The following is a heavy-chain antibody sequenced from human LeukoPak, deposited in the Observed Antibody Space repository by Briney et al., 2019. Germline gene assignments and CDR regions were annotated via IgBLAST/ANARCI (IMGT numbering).Heavy chain of an antibody. D-gene: IGHD5-24*01. V-gene: IGHV3-23*01. CDR3: AKEGRWPPYYFDY. J-gene: IGHJ4*02. CDR2: ISGSGGST. Sequence: GGSLRLSCAASGFTFSSYAMSWVRQAPRKGLEWVSAISGSGGSTYYADSVKGRFTISRDNSENTLYLQMNSLRAEDTAVYYCAKEGRWPPYYFDYWGQGTLVTVSS. CDR1: GFTFSSYA.